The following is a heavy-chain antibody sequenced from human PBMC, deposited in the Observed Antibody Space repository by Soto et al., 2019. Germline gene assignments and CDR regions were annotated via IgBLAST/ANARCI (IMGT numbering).Heavy chain of an antibody. V-gene: IGHV1-8*01. D-gene: IGHD2-21*01. CDR2: MNPKSGYT. Sequence: QVQLVQSGAEVKKPGASVKVSCKASGYTFSSYDINWVRQATGQGLEWLGWMNPKSGYTGYAQKCQGRVTMTRDTSISTAYMEVSSLRSEDTAIYYCARAYGDLDVWGQGTTVTVSS. CDR1: GYTFSSYD. J-gene: IGHJ6*02. CDR3: ARAYGDLDV.